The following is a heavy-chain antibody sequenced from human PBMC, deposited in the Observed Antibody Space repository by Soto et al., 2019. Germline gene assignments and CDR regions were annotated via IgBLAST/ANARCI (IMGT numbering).Heavy chain of an antibody. J-gene: IGHJ4*02. V-gene: IGHV1-2*02. Sequence: ASVKVSCKASGYTFTGYYMHWVRQASGQGFELMGWLNHNSGGTNYAQKFKGRVTMTRDTSMSTAYMELSRLRSDDTAVYYCAREAVGWYYGSGSYYNTDSSFDYWGQGALVTVSS. CDR1: GYTFTGYY. CDR2: LNHNSGGT. CDR3: AREAVGWYYGSGSYYNTDSSFDY. D-gene: IGHD3-10*01.